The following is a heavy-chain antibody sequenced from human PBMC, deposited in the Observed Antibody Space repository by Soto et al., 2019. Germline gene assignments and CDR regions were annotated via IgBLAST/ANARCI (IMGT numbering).Heavy chain of an antibody. D-gene: IGHD1-26*01. CDR1: GFTFDDYA. Sequence: GGSLRLSCAASGFTFDDYAMHWVRQAPGKGLEWVSGISWNSASMDYADSVKDRFSISRDNAENSLYLQMNILKIEDTAFYYCARSFSDSYYDLDFWGQGTLVTVS. CDR3: ARSFSDSYYDLDF. CDR2: ISWNSASM. J-gene: IGHJ4*02. V-gene: IGHV3-9*01.